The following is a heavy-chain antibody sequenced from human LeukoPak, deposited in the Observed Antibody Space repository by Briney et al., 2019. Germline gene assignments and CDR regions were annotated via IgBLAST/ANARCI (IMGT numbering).Heavy chain of an antibody. D-gene: IGHD6-6*01. Sequence: SETLSLTCTVSGGSISSSSYYWGWIRQPPGKGLEWIGSIYYSGSTYYNPSLKSRVTISVGTSKNQFSLKLSSVTAADTAVYYCARDPLPSGSSPRGNWFDPWGQGTLVTVSS. V-gene: IGHV4-39*07. CDR1: GGSISSSSYY. J-gene: IGHJ5*02. CDR3: ARDPLPSGSSPRGNWFDP. CDR2: IYYSGST.